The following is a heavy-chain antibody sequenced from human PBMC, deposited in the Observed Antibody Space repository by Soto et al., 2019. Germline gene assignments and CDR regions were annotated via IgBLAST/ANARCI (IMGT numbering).Heavy chain of an antibody. CDR2: ISSGSNHI. CDR3: AQDTGRPRPLSGGMDV. CDR1: GFNFSSYN. D-gene: IGHD3-3*01. J-gene: IGHJ6*02. Sequence: GGSLRLSCAASGFNFSSYNINWVRQAPGKGLEWVSSISSGSNHIFYANSVRGRFTISRDNAKNSLYLQMNSLRAEDMAVSYCAQDTGRPRPLSGGMDVWGQGTTVTVSS. V-gene: IGHV3-21*01.